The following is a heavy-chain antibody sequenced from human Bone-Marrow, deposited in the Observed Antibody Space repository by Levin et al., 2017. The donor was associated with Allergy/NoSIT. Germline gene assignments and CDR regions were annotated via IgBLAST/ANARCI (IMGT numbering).Heavy chain of an antibody. CDR3: ARDLRGGPYYYGMDV. Sequence: AGGSLRLSCEGSGFIFGSYWMSWVRQAPGKGLEWLAHMKDDGSEKHYVDSVKGRFTISRDNAKKSLYLQMNSLRAEDTAVYYCARDLRGGPYYYGMDVWGQGTTVTVSS. V-gene: IGHV3-7*01. CDR1: GFIFGSYW. D-gene: IGHD3-10*01. CDR2: MKDDGSEK. J-gene: IGHJ6*02.